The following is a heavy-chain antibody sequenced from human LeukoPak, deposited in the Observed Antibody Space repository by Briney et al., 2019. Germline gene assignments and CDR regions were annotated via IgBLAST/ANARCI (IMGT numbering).Heavy chain of an antibody. CDR1: GGSFSGYY. V-gene: IGHV4-34*01. CDR2: INHSGST. D-gene: IGHD6-13*01. CDR3: ARLYIGGYSRSTNYNWFDP. J-gene: IGHJ5*02. Sequence: SDTLSLTCAVYGGSFSGYYWSWIRQPPGQGLGWSGEINHSGSTNYNPSIKSRVTISVDTSKNQFSLNLTSVPAADTAVYYCARLYIGGYSRSTNYNWFDPWGQGTLVTVSS.